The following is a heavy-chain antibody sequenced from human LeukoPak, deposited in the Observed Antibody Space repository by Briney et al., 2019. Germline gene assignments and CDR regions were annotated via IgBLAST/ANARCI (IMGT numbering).Heavy chain of an antibody. J-gene: IGHJ4*02. CDR2: IIPIFGTA. CDR1: GGTFSSYA. V-gene: IGHV1-69*13. D-gene: IGHD3-22*01. CDR3: ARGRSALESTYYYDSSRGCYFDY. Sequence: SVKVSCKASGGTFSSYAISWVRQAPGQGLEWMGGIIPIFGTANYAQKFQGRVTITADESTSTAYMELSSLRSEDTAVYYCARGRSALESTYYYDSSRGCYFDYWGQGTLVTVSS.